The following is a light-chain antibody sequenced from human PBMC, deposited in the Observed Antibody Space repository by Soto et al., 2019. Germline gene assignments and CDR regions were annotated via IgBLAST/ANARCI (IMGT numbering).Light chain of an antibody. CDR3: GSWDSSLRAYV. V-gene: IGLV1-51*01. Sequence: QSVLTQPPSMSAAPGQNATISCPGTSSNIGGNSVSWYQQLTGTAPKLLIYDDNNRSSGIPDRFSGSKSGTSATLGITGFQTGAEADYYCGSWDSSLRAYVFGTGHK. CDR2: DDN. CDR1: SSNIGGNS. J-gene: IGLJ1*01.